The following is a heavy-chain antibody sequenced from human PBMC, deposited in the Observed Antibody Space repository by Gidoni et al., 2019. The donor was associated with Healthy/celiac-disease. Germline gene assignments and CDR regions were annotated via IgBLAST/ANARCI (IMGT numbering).Heavy chain of an antibody. D-gene: IGHD1-26*01. CDR1: GDSFTSYW. J-gene: IGHJ4*02. CDR3: ARQGGEPGYFDY. V-gene: IGHV5-51*01. CDR2: TYPGDSDT. Sequence: VQLVESGAEAKKTGEARKISCKGSGDSFTSYWIGGVRQMPGKGLEWMGITYPGDSDTSYSPSFQGQVTISADKSISTAYLQWSSLKASDTALYYCARQGGEPGYFDYWGQGTLVTVSS.